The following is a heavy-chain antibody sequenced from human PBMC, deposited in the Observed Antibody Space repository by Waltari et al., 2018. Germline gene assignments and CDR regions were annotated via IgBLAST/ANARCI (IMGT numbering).Heavy chain of an antibody. Sequence: QLQLQESGPGLVKPSGTLSLTCDFSGDSMSSTDCWSWVRQSPQKGLEWLGQVRGDGRSNYNPSFASRVTVSLDTSNNQFSLRMTSATAADTAMYYCARDRGRGLYLDTWGPGTLVTVSP. CDR2: VRGDGRS. CDR3: ARDRGRGLYLDT. V-gene: IGHV4-4*02. CDR1: GDSMSSTDC. J-gene: IGHJ5*02. D-gene: IGHD2-15*01.